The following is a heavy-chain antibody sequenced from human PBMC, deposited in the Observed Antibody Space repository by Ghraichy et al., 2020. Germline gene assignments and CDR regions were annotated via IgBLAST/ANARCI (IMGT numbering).Heavy chain of an antibody. CDR3: ARGGRLGIAVAQRQSSPTPFDY. Sequence: SETLSLTCAVYGGSFSGYYWSWIRQPPGKGLEWIGEINHSGSTNYNPSLKSRVTISVDTSKNQFSLKLSSVTAADTAVYYCARGGRLGIAVAQRQSSPTPFDYWGKGTLVTVSS. CDR2: INHSGST. V-gene: IGHV4-34*01. D-gene: IGHD6-19*01. CDR1: GGSFSGYY. J-gene: IGHJ4*02.